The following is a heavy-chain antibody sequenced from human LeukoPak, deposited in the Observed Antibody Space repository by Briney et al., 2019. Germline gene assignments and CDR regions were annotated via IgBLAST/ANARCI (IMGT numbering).Heavy chain of an antibody. CDR1: GFTVSSNY. J-gene: IGHJ4*02. CDR2: IYSGGST. D-gene: IGHD6-19*01. V-gene: IGHV3-53*01. Sequence: GGSLRLSCAASGFTVSSNYMSWVRQAPGKGLECVSVIYSGGSTYYADSVKGRFTISRDNSKNTLYLQMNSLRAEDTAVYYCVGSGWYGYFDYWGQGTLVTVSS. CDR3: VGSGWYGYFDY.